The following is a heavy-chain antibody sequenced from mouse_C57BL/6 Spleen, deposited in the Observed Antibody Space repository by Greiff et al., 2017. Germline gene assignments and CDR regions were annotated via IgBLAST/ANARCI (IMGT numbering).Heavy chain of an antibody. CDR3: ARWEYDYDGFAY. CDR1: GFTFSDYY. CDR2: INYDGSST. D-gene: IGHD2-4*01. V-gene: IGHV5-16*01. J-gene: IGHJ3*01. Sequence: EVMLVESEGGLVQPGSSMKLSCTASGFTFSDYYMAWVRQVPEKGLEWVANINYDGSSTYYLDSLKSRFIISRDNAKNILYLQMSSLKSEDTATYYCARWEYDYDGFAYWGQGTLVTVSA.